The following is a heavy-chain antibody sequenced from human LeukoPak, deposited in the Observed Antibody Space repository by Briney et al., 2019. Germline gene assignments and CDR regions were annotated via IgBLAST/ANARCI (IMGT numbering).Heavy chain of an antibody. CDR2: IYYSGST. V-gene: IGHV4-59*01. J-gene: IGHJ4*02. CDR3: ARVTARGYSGYDY. Sequence: SETLSLTCTVSGGSISSYYWSWIRQPPRKGLEWIGYIYYSGSTNYNPSLKSRVTISVDTSKNQFSLKLSSVTAADTAVYYCARVTARGYSGYDYWGQGTLVTVSS. CDR1: GGSISSYY. D-gene: IGHD5-12*01.